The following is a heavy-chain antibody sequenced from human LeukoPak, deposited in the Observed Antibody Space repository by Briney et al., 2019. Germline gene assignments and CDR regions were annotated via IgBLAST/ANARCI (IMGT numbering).Heavy chain of an antibody. CDR1: GGTFSSYA. Sequence: SVKVSCKASGGTFSSYAISWVRQAPGQGLEWMGRIIPILGIANYAQKFQGRVTVTADKSTSTAYMELSSLRSEDTAVYYCARGGSGYYDYWGQGTLVTVSS. CDR3: ARGGSGYYDY. V-gene: IGHV1-69*04. CDR2: IIPILGIA. J-gene: IGHJ4*02. D-gene: IGHD3-22*01.